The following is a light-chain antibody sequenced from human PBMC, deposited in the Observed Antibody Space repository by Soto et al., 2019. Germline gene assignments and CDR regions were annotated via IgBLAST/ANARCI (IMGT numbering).Light chain of an antibody. J-gene: IGLJ2*01. V-gene: IGLV3-1*01. CDR2: QDN. CDR1: KLGDKY. CDR3: QAWDSSVVV. Sequence: SYELTQPPSVSVSPGQTASITCSGDKLGDKYACWYQQKPGQSPVLVIYQDNKRPSGIPERFSGSNSGNTATLTISGTQAMEEADYYCQAWDSSVVVFGGGTQLTVL.